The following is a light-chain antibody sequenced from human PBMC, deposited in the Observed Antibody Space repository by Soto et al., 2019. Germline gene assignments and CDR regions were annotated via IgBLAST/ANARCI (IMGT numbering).Light chain of an antibody. V-gene: IGKV1-39*01. J-gene: IGKJ1*01. CDR2: AAS. Sequence: DIQMTHSPSSLSASVGDRFTITCRASQSISNYLNWYQRKPGEAPKLLIYAASSLQSGVPSRFSGSGSGTDFTLTISSLQPEDFATYYCQQSYSTPTWTFGHGTKVDIK. CDR1: QSISNY. CDR3: QQSYSTPTWT.